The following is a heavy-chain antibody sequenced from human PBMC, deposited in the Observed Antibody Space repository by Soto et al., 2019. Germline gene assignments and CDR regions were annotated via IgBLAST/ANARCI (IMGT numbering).Heavy chain of an antibody. CDR3: ARERTFGDNKHNYMDV. J-gene: IGHJ6*03. CDR2: IWSDGSNE. D-gene: IGHD3-10*01. CDR1: EFTFSRHG. V-gene: IGHV3-33*01. Sequence: QVQLVESGGGVVQPGRSLRLSCAASEFTFSRHGMHWVRQAPGKGLQWVGVIWSDGSNEVYADSVKGRFIISRDNYKNFLYLQMNSLRAEDTAVYYCARERTFGDNKHNYMDVWGTGITVTVSS.